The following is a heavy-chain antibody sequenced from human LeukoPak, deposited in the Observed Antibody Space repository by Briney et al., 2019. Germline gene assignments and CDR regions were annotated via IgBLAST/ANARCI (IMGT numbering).Heavy chain of an antibody. V-gene: IGHV3-23*01. Sequence: PGGSLRLSCAASGFTFSCYAMSGVRQAPGKGLEWVSAISGSGGSTYYADSVKGRFTISRDKSKNTLYLQKNSLRAEDTAVYYCAKDIPQYSRGWLWDYWGQGNLVTVSS. J-gene: IGHJ4*02. CDR1: GFTFSCYA. CDR3: AKDIPQYSRGWLWDY. D-gene: IGHD6-19*01. CDR2: ISGSGGST.